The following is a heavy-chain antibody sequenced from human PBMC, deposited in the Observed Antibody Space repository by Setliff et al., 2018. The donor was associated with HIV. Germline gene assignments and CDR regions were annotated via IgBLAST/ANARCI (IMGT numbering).Heavy chain of an antibody. CDR1: GFTFNNYG. Sequence: AGGSLRLSCAASGFTFNNYGVHWVRQAPGKGLEWVAVIWYDDTNKYYADSVRGRFTISRDKSKSTVYLQMNSLRTDDTAIYYCASSRPPDDSSGFLDHWGQGTLVTVSS. J-gene: IGHJ4*02. CDR3: ASSRPPDDSSGFLDH. CDR2: IWYDDTNK. D-gene: IGHD3-22*01. V-gene: IGHV3-33*01.